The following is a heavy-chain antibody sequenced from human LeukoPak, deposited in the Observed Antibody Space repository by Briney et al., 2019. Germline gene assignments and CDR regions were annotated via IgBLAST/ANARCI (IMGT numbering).Heavy chain of an antibody. CDR3: ARNREPAATIDY. CDR1: GESFSGYY. Sequence: SETLSLTCAVYGESFSGYYWNWIRQPPGKGLEWFGEINHSGRTNYNPSLKSRVTISVDTSKNQISLKLTSMTAADTAVYYCARNREPAATIDYWGQGTLVTVSS. D-gene: IGHD2-2*01. J-gene: IGHJ4*02. CDR2: INHSGRT. V-gene: IGHV4-34*01.